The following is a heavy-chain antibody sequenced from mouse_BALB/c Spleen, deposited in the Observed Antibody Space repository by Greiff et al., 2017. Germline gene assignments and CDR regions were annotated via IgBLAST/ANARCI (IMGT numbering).Heavy chain of an antibody. Sequence: QVQLQQSGAELVRPGVSVKISCKGSGYTFTDYAMHWVKQSHAKSLEWIGVISTYYGDASYNQKFKGKATMTVDKSSSTAYMELARLTSEDSAIYYCARDMMGAMDYWGQGTSVTVSS. J-gene: IGHJ4*01. D-gene: IGHD2-3*01. CDR2: ISTYYGDA. CDR3: ARDMMGAMDY. CDR1: GYTFTDYA. V-gene: IGHV1S137*01.